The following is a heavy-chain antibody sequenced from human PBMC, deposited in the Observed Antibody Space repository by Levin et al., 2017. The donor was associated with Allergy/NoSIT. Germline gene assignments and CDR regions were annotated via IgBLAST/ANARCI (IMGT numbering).Heavy chain of an antibody. J-gene: IGHJ6*02. D-gene: IGHD6-6*01. CDR2: IYYSGST. CDR1: GGSISSSSYY. CDR3: ARQGGSSPRKIYYDYGMDG. Sequence: SQTLSLTCTVSGGSISSSSYYWGWIRQPPGKGLEWIGSIYYSGSTYYNPSLKSRVTISVDTSKNQFSLKLSSVTAADTAVYYCARQGGSSPRKIYYDYGMDGWGQGTTVTVSS. V-gene: IGHV4-39*01.